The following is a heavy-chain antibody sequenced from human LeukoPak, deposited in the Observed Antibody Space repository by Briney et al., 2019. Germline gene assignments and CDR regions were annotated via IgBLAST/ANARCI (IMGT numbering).Heavy chain of an antibody. D-gene: IGHD5-18*01. J-gene: IGHJ4*02. CDR1: GGSFSGYY. CDR2: INHSGST. Sequence: SETLSLTCAVYGGSFSGYYWSWIRQPPGKGLEWIGEINHSGSTYYNPSLKSRVTISVDTSKNQFSLKLSSVTAADTAVYYCARVNPHKKSGYSSDYWGQGTLVTVSS. V-gene: IGHV4-34*01. CDR3: ARVNPHKKSGYSSDY.